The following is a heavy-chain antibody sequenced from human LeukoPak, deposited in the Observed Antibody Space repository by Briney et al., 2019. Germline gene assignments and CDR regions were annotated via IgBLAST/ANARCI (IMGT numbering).Heavy chain of an antibody. CDR1: GGSFSGYY. V-gene: IGHV4-34*01. Sequence: NPSETLSLTCAVYGGSFSGYYWSWIRQPPGKGLEWIGEINHSGSTNYNPSLKSRVTMSVDTSKNQFSLKLSSVTAADTAVYYCARAGPRGGNSRRYDYYMDVWGKGTTVTVSS. D-gene: IGHD4-23*01. CDR3: ARAGPRGGNSRRYDYYMDV. CDR2: INHSGST. J-gene: IGHJ6*03.